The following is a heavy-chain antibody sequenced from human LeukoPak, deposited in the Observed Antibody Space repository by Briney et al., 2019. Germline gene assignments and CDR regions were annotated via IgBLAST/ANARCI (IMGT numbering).Heavy chain of an antibody. CDR1: GFTFSSYA. CDR2: ISYDGSNK. Sequence: GGSLRPSCAASGFTFSSYAMHWVRQAPGKGLERVAVISYDGSNKYYADSVKGRFTISRDNSKNTLYLQMNSLRAEDTAVYYCARVTASGYREYYYYGMDVWGQGTTVTVSS. CDR3: ARVTASGYREYYYYGMDV. V-gene: IGHV3-30-3*01. D-gene: IGHD5-24*01. J-gene: IGHJ6*02.